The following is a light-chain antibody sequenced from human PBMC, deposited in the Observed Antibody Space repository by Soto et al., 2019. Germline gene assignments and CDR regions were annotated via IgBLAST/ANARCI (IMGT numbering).Light chain of an antibody. J-gene: IGKJ1*01. V-gene: IGKV1-5*01. Sequence: DIQMTQSPSTLSASVGDRVTITCRASQSIRTWLAWYQQKPGKAPKLLIYDASSLKSGVPSRFSGGGSGTEFTLTISSLQPDDFTTYYCQQYNTNTWTFGHGTKVDIK. CDR2: DAS. CDR3: QQYNTNTWT. CDR1: QSIRTW.